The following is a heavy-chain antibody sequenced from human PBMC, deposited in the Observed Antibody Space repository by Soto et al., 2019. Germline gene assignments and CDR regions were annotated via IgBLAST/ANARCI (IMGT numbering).Heavy chain of an antibody. D-gene: IGHD2-2*01. CDR2: MNPNSGNT. J-gene: IGHJ6*02. CDR1: GYTFTSYD. CDR3: ARAVYCISTSCYETAGYYYYGMDV. Sequence: QVQLVQSGAEVKKPGASVKVSCKASGYTFTSYDINWVRQATGQGLEWMGWMNPNSGNTGYAQKFQGRVTMTRNTSIITAYMELSSLRSEDTAVYYCARAVYCISTSCYETAGYYYYGMDVWGQGTTVTVSS. V-gene: IGHV1-8*01.